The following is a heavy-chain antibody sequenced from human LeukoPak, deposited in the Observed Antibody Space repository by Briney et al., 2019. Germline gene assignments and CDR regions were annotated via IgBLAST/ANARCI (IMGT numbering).Heavy chain of an antibody. CDR3: ARAGDYGSGSCAFDM. CDR1: GFTFSSYW. Sequence: GGSLRLSCAASGFTFSSYWMHWVRQAPGKGLVWVSRIRSDGSATYADSVKGRFTISRDNAKNTLYLQMNSLRAEDTAVYYCARAGDYGSGSCAFDMWGQGTMVTVSS. D-gene: IGHD3-10*01. CDR2: IRSDGSA. J-gene: IGHJ3*02. V-gene: IGHV3-74*01.